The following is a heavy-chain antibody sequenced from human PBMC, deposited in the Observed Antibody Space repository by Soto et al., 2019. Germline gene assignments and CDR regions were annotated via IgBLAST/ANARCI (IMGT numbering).Heavy chain of an antibody. CDR1: GFSFRSYS. D-gene: IGHD1-26*01. Sequence: EVQLVESGGGLVKPGESLRLACAGSGFSFRSYSFTWVRQAPGKGLEWVSSVSNGGSYTYYAASVKGRFTISRDNAENSAFLQMNSLRAEDTAVYYCSRDWDHMDVWGKGTTVTVS. V-gene: IGHV3-21*01. CDR2: VSNGGSYT. CDR3: SRDWDHMDV. J-gene: IGHJ6*03.